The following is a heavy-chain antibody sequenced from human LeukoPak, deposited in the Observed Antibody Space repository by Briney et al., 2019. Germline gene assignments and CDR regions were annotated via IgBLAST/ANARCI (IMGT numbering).Heavy chain of an antibody. D-gene: IGHD3-16*01. CDR3: ARDQYYDSKGWFDP. CDR2: ISTYNGNT. J-gene: IGHJ5*02. CDR1: GYTFNIHG. Sequence: ASVKVSFKASGYTFNIHGITWVRQAPGQGGEGMGWISTYNGNTNYTQKLQGRVTITTDTTTSTVYMELRSLRSDDTAVYYCARDQYYDSKGWFDPWGQGTLVTVYS. V-gene: IGHV1-18*01.